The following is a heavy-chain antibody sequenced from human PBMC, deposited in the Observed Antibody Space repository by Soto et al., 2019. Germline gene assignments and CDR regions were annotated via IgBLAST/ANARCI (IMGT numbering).Heavy chain of an antibody. J-gene: IGHJ5*02. CDR2: INPNSGGT. Sequence: GASVKVSCKASGYTFTSYGISWVRQAPGQGLEWMGWINPNSGGTNYAQKFQGWVTMTRDTSISTAYMELSRLRSDDTAVYYCARAPATPLKINWFDPWGQGTLVTVSS. V-gene: IGHV1-2*04. D-gene: IGHD2-2*01. CDR3: ARAPATPLKINWFDP. CDR1: GYTFTSYG.